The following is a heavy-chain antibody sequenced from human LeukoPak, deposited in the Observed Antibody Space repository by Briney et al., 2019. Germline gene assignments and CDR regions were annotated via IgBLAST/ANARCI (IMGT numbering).Heavy chain of an antibody. Sequence: GASVKVSCKASGYMFTSYGISWVRQAPGQGLEWMGWMSAYNGNTNYAQKLQGRVTMTTDTSTSTAYVELSSLRSEDTAVYYCARESYYDSSGSDLYFQHWGQGTLVTVSS. D-gene: IGHD3-22*01. CDR1: GYMFTSYG. CDR2: MSAYNGNT. J-gene: IGHJ1*01. V-gene: IGHV1-18*01. CDR3: ARESYYDSSGSDLYFQH.